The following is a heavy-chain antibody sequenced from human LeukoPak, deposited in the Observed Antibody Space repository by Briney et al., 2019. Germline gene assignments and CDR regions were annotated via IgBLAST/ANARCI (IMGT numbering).Heavy chain of an antibody. D-gene: IGHD7-27*01. CDR1: GGSISSGSYS. CDR3: ARFSPRAMGNYLDF. CDR2: IYPRGST. Sequence: SETLSLTCAVSGGSISSGSYSWSWIRQPPGKGMEWIGYIYPRGSTYYNPSLKSRVILSLDKSANQFSLNLSSVTAADTAVYYCARFSPRAMGNYLDFWGQGTLVTVSS. V-gene: IGHV4-30-2*01. J-gene: IGHJ4*02.